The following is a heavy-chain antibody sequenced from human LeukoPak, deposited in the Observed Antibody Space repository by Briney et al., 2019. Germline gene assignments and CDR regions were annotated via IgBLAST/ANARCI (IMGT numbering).Heavy chain of an antibody. CDR3: ARADPMLYCSSTSCYPNLFDY. CDR1: GGSISSSSYY. D-gene: IGHD2-2*01. J-gene: IGHJ4*02. CDR2: IYYSGST. V-gene: IGHV4-39*01. Sequence: RSSETLSLTCTVSGGSISSSSYYWGWIRQPPGKGLEWIGSIYYSGSTYYNPSLKSRVTISVDTSKNQFSLKLSSVTAADTAVYYCARADPMLYCSSTSCYPNLFDYWGQGTLVTVSS.